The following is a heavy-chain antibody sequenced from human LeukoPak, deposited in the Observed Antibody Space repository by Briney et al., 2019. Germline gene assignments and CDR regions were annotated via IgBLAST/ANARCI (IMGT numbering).Heavy chain of an antibody. D-gene: IGHD4-11*01. CDR1: GYTFTELS. J-gene: IGHJ6*04. CDR3: ATTDPRFYSNYVYYYGMDV. Sequence: EASVTVSCTVSGYTFTELSMHWVRQAPGKGLERMGGFDPESGETIYAQTFQGRVTMTEDTSTDTAYMELSSLRSEDTAVYYCATTDPRFYSNYVYYYGMDVWGKGTTVTVSS. V-gene: IGHV1-24*01. CDR2: FDPESGET.